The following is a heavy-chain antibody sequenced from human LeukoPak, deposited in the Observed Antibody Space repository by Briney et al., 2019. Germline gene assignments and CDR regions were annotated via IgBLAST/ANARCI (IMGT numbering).Heavy chain of an antibody. CDR1: GYDFTTYW. D-gene: IGHD1-1*01. CDR3: ACGRHGIFDY. J-gene: IGHJ4*02. CDR2: IYPSDYDT. Sequence: PGESLKISCKGSGYDFTTYWIGWVRQRPGRGLEWMGIIYPSDYDTRYGPFFQGQVTISADRSISTAYLQWSSLKASDTAIYYCACGRHGIFDYWGQGTVITVSS. V-gene: IGHV5-51*03.